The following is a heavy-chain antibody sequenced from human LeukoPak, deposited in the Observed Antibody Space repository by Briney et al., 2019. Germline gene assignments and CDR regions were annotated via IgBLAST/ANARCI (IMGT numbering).Heavy chain of an antibody. J-gene: IGHJ4*02. CDR3: ARLGRWTQLWSYGI. CDR1: GFSFSSYW. D-gene: IGHD5-18*01. CDR2: INQDGSEK. Sequence: GGSLRLSCEGSGFSFSSYWMTWVRQLPGKGLECVANINQDGSEKYYVDSVRGRFTISRDNAKNSLYLQMNSLRAEDTAVYYCARLGRWTQLWSYGIWGRGTLVTVSS. V-gene: IGHV3-7*01.